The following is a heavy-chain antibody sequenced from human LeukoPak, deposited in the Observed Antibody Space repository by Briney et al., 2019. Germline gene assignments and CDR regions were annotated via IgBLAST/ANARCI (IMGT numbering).Heavy chain of an antibody. CDR3: ARGPYYFDS. Sequence: PSETLSLTCTVSGGSISGYYWSWIRQPPGKGLEWIGSIYYSGGNYYNPSLNSRVTILVDTSKNQFSLRLSSVTAADTAAYYCARGPYYFDSWGPGTLVTVSS. J-gene: IGHJ4*02. CDR1: GGSISGYY. CDR2: IYYSGGN. V-gene: IGHV4-59*12.